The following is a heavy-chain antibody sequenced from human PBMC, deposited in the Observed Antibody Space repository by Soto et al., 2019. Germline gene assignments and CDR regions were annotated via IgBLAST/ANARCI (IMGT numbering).Heavy chain of an antibody. J-gene: IGHJ6*02. V-gene: IGHV1-8*02. CDR3: GKDSKFDSCLKAFDA. CDR1: GYTFTTND. D-gene: IGHD4-4*01. CDR2: MDPNSGVA. Sequence: GASVKISCKASGYTFTTNDINWVRQAPGQGLEWLGWMDPNSGVAGYAQKFQGRVIMTRDTSTSTAHMELSGLTSEDTAVYYCGKDSKFDSCLKAFDACGQGTTVTVP.